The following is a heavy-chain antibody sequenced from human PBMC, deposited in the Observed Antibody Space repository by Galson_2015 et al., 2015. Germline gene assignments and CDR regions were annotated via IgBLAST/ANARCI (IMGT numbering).Heavy chain of an antibody. J-gene: IGHJ4*02. CDR3: AKDMATLVGAHDY. Sequence: SLRLSCAASGVIFSTSGMSWVRQAPGTGLEWVSGIRGSGGSTYYADYVEGRFTISRDNSKNTLYLQMNSLRADDTAIYYCAKDMATLVGAHDYWGQGTLVTVSS. CDR1: GVIFSTSG. V-gene: IGHV3-23*01. CDR2: IRGSGGST. D-gene: IGHD1-26*01.